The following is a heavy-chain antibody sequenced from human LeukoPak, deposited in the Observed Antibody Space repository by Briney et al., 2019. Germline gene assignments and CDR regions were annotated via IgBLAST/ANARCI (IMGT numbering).Heavy chain of an antibody. CDR3: ARGYYYYGMDV. J-gene: IGHJ6*02. Sequence: PGGSPRLSCAASGFTFSSYAMHWVRQAPGKGLEWVAVISYDGSNKYYADSVKGRFTISRDNSKNTLYLQMNSLRAEDTAVYYCARGYYYYGMDVWGQGTTVTVSS. CDR2: ISYDGSNK. V-gene: IGHV3-30-3*01. CDR1: GFTFSSYA.